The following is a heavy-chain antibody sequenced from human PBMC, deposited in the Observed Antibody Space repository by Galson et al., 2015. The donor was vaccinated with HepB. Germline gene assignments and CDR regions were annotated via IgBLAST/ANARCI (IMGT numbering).Heavy chain of an antibody. CDR1: GFTFSSYS. V-gene: IGHV3-48*01. CDR3: ARDTYDITMVQGAPGWYYYYYMDV. D-gene: IGHD3-10*01. Sequence: SLRLSCAASGFTFSSYSMNWVRQAPGKGLEWVSYISSSSSTIYYADSVKGRFTISRDNAKNSLYLQMNSLRAEDTAVYYCARDTYDITMVQGAPGWYYYYYMDVWGKGTTVTVSS. CDR2: ISSSSSTI. J-gene: IGHJ6*03.